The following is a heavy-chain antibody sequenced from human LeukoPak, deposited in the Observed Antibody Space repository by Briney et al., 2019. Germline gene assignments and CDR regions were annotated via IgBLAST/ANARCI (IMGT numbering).Heavy chain of an antibody. CDR1: DGSITTSSFY. J-gene: IGHJ5*02. Sequence: PSETLSLTCNGSDGSITTSSFYWGWVRQTPGKGLEWIGTFYYTGDTFYNRSLKSRVTITVDTSKDQFFLALSSVTAADTAVYYCVRAVGSVAGPGDWFDPWGPGILVTVSS. V-gene: IGHV4-39*01. CDR3: VRAVGSVAGPGDWFDP. CDR2: FYYTGDT. D-gene: IGHD6-19*01.